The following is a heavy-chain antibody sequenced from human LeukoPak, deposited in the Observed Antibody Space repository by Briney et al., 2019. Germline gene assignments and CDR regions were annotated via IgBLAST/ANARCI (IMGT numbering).Heavy chain of an antibody. V-gene: IGHV1-2*02. J-gene: IGHJ4*02. CDR1: GYTFTGYY. D-gene: IGHD2-2*01. CDR3: AREGFYCSSISCTPFDY. Sequence: ASVKVSCKASGYTFTGYYMHWVRQAPGQGLEWMGWINPNSGGTNYAQKFQGRVTMTRDTSISTAYMELSRLRSDDTAVYYCAREGFYCSSISCTPFDYWGQGTLVTVSS. CDR2: INPNSGGT.